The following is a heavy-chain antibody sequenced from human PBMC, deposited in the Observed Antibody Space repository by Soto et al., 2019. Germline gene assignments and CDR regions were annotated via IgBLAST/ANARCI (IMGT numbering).Heavy chain of an antibody. V-gene: IGHV3-9*01. D-gene: IGHD1-1*01. CDR3: AKGIKNRRLEPFNGMDV. Sequence: GGSLRLSCAVSGFTIDDYAMHWVRQAPGKGLEWVSGIGWNFGSIGYADSVKGRFTISRDNAKNSLYLQMNSLRAEDTALYYCAKGIKNRRLEPFNGMDVWGQGTTVTVSS. J-gene: IGHJ6*02. CDR2: IGWNFGSI. CDR1: GFTIDDYA.